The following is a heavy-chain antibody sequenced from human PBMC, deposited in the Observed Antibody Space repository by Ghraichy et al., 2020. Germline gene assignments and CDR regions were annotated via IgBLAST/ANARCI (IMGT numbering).Heavy chain of an antibody. J-gene: IGHJ5*02. CDR1: GGTFSSYA. CDR2: IIPIFGTA. Sequence: SVKVSCKASGGTFSSYAISWVRQAPGQGLEWMGGIIPIFGTANYAQKFQGRVTITADESTSTAYMELSSLRSEDTAVYYCCNTSSYEYSWFDPWGQGTLVTVSS. D-gene: IGHD2-2*01. CDR3: CNTSSYEYSWFDP. V-gene: IGHV1-69*13.